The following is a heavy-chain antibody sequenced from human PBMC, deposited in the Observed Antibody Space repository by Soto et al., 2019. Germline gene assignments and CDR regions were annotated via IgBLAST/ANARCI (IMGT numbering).Heavy chain of an antibody. CDR1: GGTFSSYA. D-gene: IGHD3-22*01. CDR2: IIPIFGTA. V-gene: IGHV1-69*01. J-gene: IGHJ4*02. CDR3: ARDVRRYYASSGYPGRQFDY. Sequence: QVQLVQSGAEVKKPGSSVKVSCKASGGTFSSYAISWVRQAPGQGLEWMGGIIPIFGTANYAQKFQGRVTITADESTSTAYMELSSLRSEDTAVYYCARDVRRYYASSGYPGRQFDYWGQGTLVTVSS.